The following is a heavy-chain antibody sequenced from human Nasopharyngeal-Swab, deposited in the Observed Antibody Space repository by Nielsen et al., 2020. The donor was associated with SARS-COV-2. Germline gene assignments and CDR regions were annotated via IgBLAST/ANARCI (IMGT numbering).Heavy chain of an antibody. CDR3: ARSPGSVAGTTNWFDS. V-gene: IGHV4-34*01. Sequence: SETLSLTCAVYGGSFSGYYWNWIRQSPGKGLEWIGEINHSGSTSNNPSLKSRVTISVDMSKNQFSLRLTSVTAADTAVYYCARSPGSVAGTTNWFDSWGHGSLVTASS. D-gene: IGHD1-1*01. J-gene: IGHJ5*01. CDR1: GGSFSGYY. CDR2: INHSGST.